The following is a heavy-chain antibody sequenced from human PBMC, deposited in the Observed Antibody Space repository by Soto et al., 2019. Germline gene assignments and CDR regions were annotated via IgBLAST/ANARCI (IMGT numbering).Heavy chain of an antibody. CDR3: TRVGGVAARTFDY. Sequence: GGSLRLSCAASGFTFRSFTMNWVRQAPGKGLEWVSTISSNSAYIYYTDALRGRFTISRDNAKNSLHLQMNSLRAEDTAVYYCTRVGGVAARTFDYWGQGTLVTVSS. CDR1: GFTFRSFT. D-gene: IGHD6-6*01. J-gene: IGHJ4*02. V-gene: IGHV3-21*01. CDR2: ISSNSAYI.